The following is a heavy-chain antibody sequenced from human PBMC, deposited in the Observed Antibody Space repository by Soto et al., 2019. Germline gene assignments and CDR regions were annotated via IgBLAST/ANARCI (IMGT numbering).Heavy chain of an antibody. CDR3: ARGGRCTSTICFGEYFRVMVV. J-gene: IGHJ6*02. D-gene: IGHD3-3*01. CDR2: ISGYSGNT. CDR1: GYTHTNYG. V-gene: IGHV1-18*04. Sequence: APPKVSCKASGYTHTNYGISRVRQAPGQGLEWMGWISGYSGNTNYAQKFHGRVTMTTDTSTSTAYMEVRSLRSDDTAVYVCARGGRCTSTICFGEYFRVMVVWG.